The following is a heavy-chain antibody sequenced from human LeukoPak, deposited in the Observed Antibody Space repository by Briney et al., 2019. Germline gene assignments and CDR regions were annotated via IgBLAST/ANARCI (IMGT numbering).Heavy chain of an antibody. V-gene: IGHV1-2*02. CDR3: ARDLLKKQPSGY. CDR1: GYTFTGYY. CDR2: INPNSGGT. D-gene: IGHD6-13*01. Sequence: ASVKVSCRASGYTFTGYYMHRVRQAPGQGLEWMGWINPNSGGTNYAQKFQGRVTMTRDTSISTAYMELSRLRSDDTAVYYCARDLLKKQPSGYWGQGTLVTVSS. J-gene: IGHJ4*02.